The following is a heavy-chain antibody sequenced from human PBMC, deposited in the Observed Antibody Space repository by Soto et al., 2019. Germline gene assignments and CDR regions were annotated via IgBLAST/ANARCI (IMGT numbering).Heavy chain of an antibody. J-gene: IGHJ4*02. CDR3: AKADGEQWLVPHLDN. D-gene: IGHD6-19*01. V-gene: IGHV3-23*01. CDR2: ISCGGGST. Sequence: EVQLLESGVGVVQPGGSLRLSCVASGFNFKKFAMAWVRQAPGEGMEWVSGISCGGGSTSYADSVKGRLSIARDDSKNKLYLQMNSLRVEDTDQYYCAKADGEQWLVPHLDNWGQGTLVTV. CDR1: GFNFKKFA.